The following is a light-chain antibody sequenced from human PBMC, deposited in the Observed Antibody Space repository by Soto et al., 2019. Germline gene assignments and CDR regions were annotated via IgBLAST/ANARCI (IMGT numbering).Light chain of an antibody. J-gene: IGKJ2*01. V-gene: IGKV3-11*01. CDR1: QSVSSY. Sequence: EIVLTQSPATLSLSPGERATLSCRASQSVSSYLAWYQQKPGQAPRLLIYDASNRATGIPARFTGSGSGTDFTLTISSLEPEDFAVYFWQRRTSWLGYTFGQGTKLEIK. CDR2: DAS. CDR3: QRRTSWLGYT.